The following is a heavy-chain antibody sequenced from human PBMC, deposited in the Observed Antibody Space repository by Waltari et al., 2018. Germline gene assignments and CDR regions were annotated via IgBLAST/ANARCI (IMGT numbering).Heavy chain of an antibody. D-gene: IGHD1-1*01. Sequence: EVQLVQSGAEVTKPGESPKISCKASGYKFTSYWIGWVRPMPGKGLEWVGIIHPSDSETRYSPSFRGQVTISVDKSITTAYLQLSSLEPPDTAMYYCARGTPYDYWGQGTLVTAAS. V-gene: IGHV5-51*01. CDR2: IHPSDSET. J-gene: IGHJ4*02. CDR3: ARGTPYDY. CDR1: GYKFTSYW.